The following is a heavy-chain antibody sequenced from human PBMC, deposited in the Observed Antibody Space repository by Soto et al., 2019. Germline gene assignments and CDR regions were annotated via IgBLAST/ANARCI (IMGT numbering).Heavy chain of an antibody. D-gene: IGHD3-3*01. CDR3: AREMTIFGVAPGGGVDV. Sequence: QLQLQESGSGLVQPSQTLSLTCTASGGSISASDYSWTWIRQPPGGGPEWIVSIYQTGRTYAIPSLKSRVTMSLDKSKNRLALNLTSVTAADAALYCCAREMTIFGVAPGGGVDVGGKGTTVTVSS. V-gene: IGHV4-30-2*01. CDR2: IYQTGRT. J-gene: IGHJ6*04. CDR1: GGSISASDYS.